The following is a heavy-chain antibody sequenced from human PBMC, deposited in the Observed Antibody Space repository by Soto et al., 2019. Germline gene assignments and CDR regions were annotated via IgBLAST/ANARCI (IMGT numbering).Heavy chain of an antibody. V-gene: IGHV6-1*01. CDR1: GDSVSSNSAA. CDR2: TYYRSKWYN. J-gene: IGHJ3*02. CDR3: ARGARDSSSWYRGSNAFDI. Sequence: SQTLSLTCAISGDSVSSNSAAWNWIRQSPSRGLEWLGRTYYRSKWYNDYAVSVKSRITINPDTSKNQFSLQLNSVTPEDTAVYYCARGARDSSSWYRGSNAFDIWGQGTMVTVSS. D-gene: IGHD6-13*01.